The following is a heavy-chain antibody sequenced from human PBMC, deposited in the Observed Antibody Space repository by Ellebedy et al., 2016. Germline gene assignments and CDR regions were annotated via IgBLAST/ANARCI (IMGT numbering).Heavy chain of an antibody. CDR3: ARCYGDYVGYYYGMDV. CDR2: IYYSGST. CDR1: GGSVSSGSYY. Sequence: SETLSLXXTVSGGSVSSGSYYWSWIRQPPGKGLEWIGYIYYSGSTNYNPSLKSRVTISVDTSKNQFSLKLSSVTAADTAVYYCARCYGDYVGYYYGMDVWGQGTTVTVSS. J-gene: IGHJ6*02. D-gene: IGHD4-17*01. V-gene: IGHV4-61*01.